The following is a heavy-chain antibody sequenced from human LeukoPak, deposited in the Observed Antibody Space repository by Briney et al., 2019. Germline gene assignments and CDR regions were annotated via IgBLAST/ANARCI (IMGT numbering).Heavy chain of an antibody. CDR2: LYSDGNT. CDR1: GFTVSTNH. D-gene: IGHD3-16*01. V-gene: IGHV3-53*01. J-gene: IGHJ4*02. CDR3: ARCVGPLAANTLWY. Sequence: PGGSLRLSCAASGFTVSTNHKTWVRQAPGKGLEWVSVLYSDGNTKYADSVQGRFTISRDNSKNTLYLEMNSLSPDDTAVYYCARCVGPLAANTLWYWGQGTLVTVSS.